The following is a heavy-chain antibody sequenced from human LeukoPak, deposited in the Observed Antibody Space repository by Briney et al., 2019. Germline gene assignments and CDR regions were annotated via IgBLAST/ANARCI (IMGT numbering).Heavy chain of an antibody. J-gene: IGHJ4*02. CDR1: GGSISSYY. V-gene: IGHV4-59*01. D-gene: IGHD2-15*01. Sequence: PSETLSLTCTVSGGSISSYYWSWIRQPPGKGLEWIGYIYYSGSTNYNPSLKSRVTISVDMSKNQFSLKLSSVTAADTAVYYCARDYVVVVAATLYDSSTPVGYWGQGTLVTVSS. CDR2: IYYSGST. CDR3: ARDYVVVVAATLYDSSTPVGY.